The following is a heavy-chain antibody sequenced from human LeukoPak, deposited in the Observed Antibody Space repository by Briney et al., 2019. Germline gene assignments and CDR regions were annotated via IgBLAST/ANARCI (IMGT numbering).Heavy chain of an antibody. V-gene: IGHV4-39*07. D-gene: IGHD4-17*01. CDR3: ARVFRSDYGIDY. CDR2: VYATGSR. CDR1: GASISSGGHC. Sequence: SETLSLTCIVSGASISSGGHCWAWIRQPPGKGLESLASVYATGSRYYNPSLQSRLSISVDTSRNEISLKLRYVTAADTAVYYCARVFRSDYGIDYWGQGTLVTVSS. J-gene: IGHJ4*02.